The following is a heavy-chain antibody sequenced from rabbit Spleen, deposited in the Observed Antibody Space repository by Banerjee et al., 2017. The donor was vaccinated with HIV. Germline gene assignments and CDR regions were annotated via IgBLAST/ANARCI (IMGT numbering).Heavy chain of an antibody. D-gene: IGHD1-1*01. Sequence: LEESGGGLVKPGGTLTLTCTVSGSSFSSTWICWVRQAPGKGLEWIACIDTSDGDTDYANWPKGRFTISKASSTTVTLKMTSLTAADTATYFCARNYVNAFDPWGPGSLVTVS. CDR2: IDTSDGDT. J-gene: IGHJ2*01. V-gene: IGHV1S45*01. CDR3: ARNYVNAFDP. CDR1: GSSFSSTW.